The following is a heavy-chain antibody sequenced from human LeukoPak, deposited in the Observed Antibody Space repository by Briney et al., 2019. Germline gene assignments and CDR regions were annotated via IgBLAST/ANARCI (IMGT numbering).Heavy chain of an antibody. Sequence: GGSLRLSCVASGFTFSSYSMNWVRQAPGKGLEWVSFISSSSTYIYYADSVKGRFTISRDNAKNSLYLQMNSLRAEDTAVYYCAGVSPVGGYPFDYWGQGTLVTVSS. CDR3: AGVSPVGGYPFDY. CDR2: ISSSSTYI. CDR1: GFTFSSYS. V-gene: IGHV3-21*01. J-gene: IGHJ4*02. D-gene: IGHD5-12*01.